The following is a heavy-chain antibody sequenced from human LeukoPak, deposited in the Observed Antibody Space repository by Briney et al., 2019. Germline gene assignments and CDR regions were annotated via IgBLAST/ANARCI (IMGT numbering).Heavy chain of an antibody. V-gene: IGHV1-24*01. J-gene: IGHJ4*02. CDR1: GYTLTELS. Sequence: GASVTVSCKVSGYTLTELSMHWVRQAPGKGLEWMGGFDPEDGETIYAQKFQGRVTMTEDASTDTAYMELRSLRSEDTAVYYCATAIDRHCSGGSCYISPFDYWGQGTLVTVSS. CDR2: FDPEDGET. CDR3: ATAIDRHCSGGSCYISPFDY. D-gene: IGHD2-15*01.